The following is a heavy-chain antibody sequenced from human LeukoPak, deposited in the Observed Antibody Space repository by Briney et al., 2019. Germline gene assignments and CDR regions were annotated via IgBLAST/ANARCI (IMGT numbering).Heavy chain of an antibody. J-gene: IGHJ6*02. CDR1: GYTLTELS. Sequence: ASVKVSCKVSGYTLTELSMHWVRQAPGKGLEWMGGFDPEDGETIYAQKFQGRVTMTEDTSTDTAYMELSSLRSEDTAVYYCAAVGSGSSGYYPSYYYGIDVWGQGTTVTVSS. CDR2: FDPEDGET. CDR3: AAVGSGSSGYYPSYYYGIDV. D-gene: IGHD3-22*01. V-gene: IGHV1-24*01.